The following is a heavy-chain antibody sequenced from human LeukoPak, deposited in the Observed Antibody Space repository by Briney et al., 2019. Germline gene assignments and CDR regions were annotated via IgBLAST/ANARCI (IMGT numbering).Heavy chain of an antibody. Sequence: GASVKVSCKASGYTFTSYDINWVRQATGQGLEWMGWMNPNSGNTGYAQKFQGRVTITRNTSISTAYMELSSLRSEDTAVYYCARSSLRLHDAFDIWGQGTMVTVSS. D-gene: IGHD2-15*01. V-gene: IGHV1-8*03. CDR2: MNPNSGNT. CDR1: GYTFTSYD. CDR3: ARSSLRLHDAFDI. J-gene: IGHJ3*02.